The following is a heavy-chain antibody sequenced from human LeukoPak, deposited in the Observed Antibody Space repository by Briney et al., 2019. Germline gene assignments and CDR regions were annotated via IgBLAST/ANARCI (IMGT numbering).Heavy chain of an antibody. D-gene: IGHD6-19*01. J-gene: IGHJ3*02. CDR3: AKPGYSSGWYYAFDI. Sequence: GGSLRLSXAASGFTFSSYAMSWVRQAPGKGLEWVSAISGSGGSTYYADSVEGRFTISRDNSKNTLYLQMNSLRAEDTAVYYCAKPGYSSGWYYAFDIWGQGTMVTVSS. CDR1: GFTFSSYA. V-gene: IGHV3-23*01. CDR2: ISGSGGST.